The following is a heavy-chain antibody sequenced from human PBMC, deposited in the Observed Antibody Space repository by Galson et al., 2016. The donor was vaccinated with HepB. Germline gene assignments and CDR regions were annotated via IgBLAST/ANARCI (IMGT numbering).Heavy chain of an antibody. CDR1: GFTFSTCA. CDR3: AKDPSSTALINLEL. Sequence: SPRLSCAASGFTFSTCAMGWVRQTPGKGLEWVSFISHDGTSVHYGDSVKGRFTVSRDNSNNTLFLQMSSLRPEDSAVYFCAKDPSSTALINLELWGQGTLVTVSS. J-gene: IGHJ4*02. CDR2: ISHDGTSV. D-gene: IGHD1-1*01. V-gene: IGHV3-30*18.